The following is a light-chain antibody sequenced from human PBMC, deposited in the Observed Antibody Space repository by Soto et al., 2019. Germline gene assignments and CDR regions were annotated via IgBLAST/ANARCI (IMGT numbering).Light chain of an antibody. CDR2: DVS. V-gene: IGLV2-14*01. CDR3: SSYTSSSTLVV. CDR1: SSDVGGYNY. Sequence: QSALTQPASGSGSPGQTITISCTGTSSDVGGYNYVSWYQQHPGKAPKLMIYDVSNRPSGVSDRFSGSKSGNTASLTISGLQDEDEADYYCSSYTSSSTLVVFGGGTKLTVL. J-gene: IGLJ2*01.